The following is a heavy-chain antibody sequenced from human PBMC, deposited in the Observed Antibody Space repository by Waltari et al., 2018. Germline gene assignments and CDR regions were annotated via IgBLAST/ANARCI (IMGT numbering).Heavy chain of an antibody. CDR3: ASRGLCGGDCYSVAFAI. CDR2: IYSGGST. Sequence: EVQMVESGGGLIQPGFTVSSNYMSWVRQARGKGLEWVFVIYSGGSTYYAGALTGRLTLSRDTCKTTWYLQINSLSAEDTAVYYRASRGLCGGDCYSVAFAIWGQGTMVTVSS. D-gene: IGHD2-21*02. CDR1: TVSSNY. V-gene: IGHV3-53*01. J-gene: IGHJ3*02.